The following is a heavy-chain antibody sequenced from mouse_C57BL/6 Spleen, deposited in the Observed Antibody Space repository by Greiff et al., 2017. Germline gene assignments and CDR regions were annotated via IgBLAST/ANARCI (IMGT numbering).Heavy chain of an antibody. V-gene: IGHV1-26*01. CDR3: ARHYGSDY. Sequence: VQLQQSGPELVKPGASVKISCKASGYTFTDYYMNWVKQSHGKSLEWIGDINPNNGGTSYNQKFKGKATLTVDKSSSTAYMELRSLTSEDSAVYYCARHYGSDYWGRGTTLTVSS. D-gene: IGHD1-1*01. J-gene: IGHJ2*01. CDR1: GYTFTDYY. CDR2: INPNNGGT.